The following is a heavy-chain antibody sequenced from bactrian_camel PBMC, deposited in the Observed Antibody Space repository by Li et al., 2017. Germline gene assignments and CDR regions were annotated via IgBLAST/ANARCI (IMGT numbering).Heavy chain of an antibody. Sequence: HVQLVESGGGSVQAGGSLNISCVASTDTYSHYCMGWFRQAPGKEREGVAAIDSGGVTSYIDSVKGRFIISKNYAENILNLQMEALRPEDSGMYFCAVESGVGCPYAGGWNAVPFLKHRGQGTQVTVS. J-gene: IGHJ4*01. D-gene: IGHD7*01. V-gene: IGHV3S53*01. CDR1: TDTYSHYC. CDR3: AVESGVGCPYAGGWNAVPFLKH. CDR2: IDSGGVT.